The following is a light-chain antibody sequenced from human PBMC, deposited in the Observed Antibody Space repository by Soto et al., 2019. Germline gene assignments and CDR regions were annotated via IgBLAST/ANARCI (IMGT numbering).Light chain of an antibody. V-gene: IGLV2-14*01. CDR1: SSDVGGYNY. CDR2: DVS. Sequence: QSALTQPASVSGSPGQSITISCTGTSSDVGGYNYDSWYQQHPGKAPKLMIYDVSNRPSGVSNRFSGSKSGNTASLTISGLQAEDEADYYCSSYTSSSAPYWVFGGGTKLTVL. J-gene: IGLJ3*02. CDR3: SSYTSSSAPYWV.